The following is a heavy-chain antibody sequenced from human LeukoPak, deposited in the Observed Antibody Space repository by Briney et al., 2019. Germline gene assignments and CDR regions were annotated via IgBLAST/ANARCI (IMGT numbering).Heavy chain of an antibody. Sequence: GGSLRLSCAASGFTFSSYGMHWVRQAPGKGLEWVAFIRYDGSNKYYADSVKGRFTISRDNSKNTLYLQMNSLRAEDTAVYYCAKDPLRYYDSSGYFANWFDPWGQGTWSPSPQ. CDR1: GFTFSSYG. V-gene: IGHV3-30*02. CDR3: AKDPLRYYDSSGYFANWFDP. J-gene: IGHJ5*02. D-gene: IGHD3-22*01. CDR2: IRYDGSNK.